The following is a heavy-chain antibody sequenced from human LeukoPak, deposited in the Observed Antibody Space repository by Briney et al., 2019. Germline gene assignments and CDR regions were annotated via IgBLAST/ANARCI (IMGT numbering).Heavy chain of an antibody. J-gene: IGHJ4*02. CDR2: ISGSGGST. CDR3: AKATVVLLWFGELFHDDY. CDR1: GFTFSSYA. V-gene: IGHV3-23*01. D-gene: IGHD3-10*01. Sequence: GGSLRLSCAASGFTFSSYAMGWVRQAPGKGLEWVSAISGSGGSTYYADSVKGRFTISRDNSKNTLYLQMNSLRAEDTAVYYCAKATVVLLWFGELFHDDYWGQGTLVTVSS.